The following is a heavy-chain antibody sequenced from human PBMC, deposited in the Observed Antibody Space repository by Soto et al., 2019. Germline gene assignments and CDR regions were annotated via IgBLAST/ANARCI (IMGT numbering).Heavy chain of an antibody. CDR1: GGTFCSYT. J-gene: IGHJ2*01. V-gene: IGHV1-69*04. CDR3: ARDFTIFGVGRNCYFDL. Sequence: ASVKVSCKASGGTFCSYTVSWVRQAPGQGLEWMGRIIPIVDITNYAQKFQGRVTVTADKSTSTAYMELSSLRSEDTAVYYCARDFTIFGVGRNCYFDLWGRGTLVTVSS. D-gene: IGHD3-3*01. CDR2: IIPIVDIT.